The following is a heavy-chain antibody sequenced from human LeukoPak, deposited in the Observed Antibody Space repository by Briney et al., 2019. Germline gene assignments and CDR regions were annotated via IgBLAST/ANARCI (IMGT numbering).Heavy chain of an antibody. Sequence: PSETLSLTCTVSGGSINTKTHYWACIRQTPGKGLEWIGSVFYNGNTYYNPSLKSRVTISVDTSKNQFSLRLTSVTAADTAVYYCAKHGEDSTGYYADFFDHCGQGTLVTVSS. CDR1: GGSINTKTHY. CDR3: AKHGEDSTGYYADFFDH. D-gene: IGHD3-22*01. V-gene: IGHV4-39*01. J-gene: IGHJ4*02. CDR2: VFYNGNT.